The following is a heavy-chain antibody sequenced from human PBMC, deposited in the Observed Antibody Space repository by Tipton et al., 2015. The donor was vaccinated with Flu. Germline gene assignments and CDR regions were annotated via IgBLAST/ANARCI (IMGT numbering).Heavy chain of an antibody. V-gene: IGHV1-46*01. CDR1: GYTFTSYY. Sequence: QLVQSGAEVKKPGASVKVSCKASGYTFTSYYMHWVRQAPGQGLEWMGIINPSGGSTSYAQKFQGRVTMTRDTSTSTVYMELSSLRSEDTAVYYCAREEVDGYRFGEGSDYWGQGTLVTVSS. CDR2: INPSGGST. CDR3: AREEVDGYRFGEGSDY. D-gene: IGHD3-10*01. J-gene: IGHJ4*02.